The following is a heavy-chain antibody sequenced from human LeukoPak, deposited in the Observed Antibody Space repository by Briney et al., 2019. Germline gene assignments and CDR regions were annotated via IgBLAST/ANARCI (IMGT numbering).Heavy chain of an antibody. V-gene: IGHV3-21*01. Sequence: PSETLSLTCTVSGGSISSYYWSWIRQPPGKGLEWVSSISSSSSYIYYADSVKGRFTISRDNAKNSLYLQMNSLRAEDTAVYYCARGAARRPYSSSWRDLDYWGQGTLVTVSS. CDR3: ARGAARRPYSSSWRDLDY. D-gene: IGHD6-13*01. CDR2: ISSSSSYI. CDR1: GGSISSYY. J-gene: IGHJ4*02.